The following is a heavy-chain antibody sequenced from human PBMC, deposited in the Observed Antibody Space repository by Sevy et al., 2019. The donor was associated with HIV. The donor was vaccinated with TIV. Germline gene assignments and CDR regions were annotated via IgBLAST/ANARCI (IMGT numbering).Heavy chain of an antibody. V-gene: IGHV1-18*04. CDR2: ISTYNGNT. CDR3: ARATGMAVAGTGRYFDF. J-gene: IGHJ4*01. CDR1: GYKVDMYG. D-gene: IGHD6-19*01. Sequence: ASVKVSCKISGYKVDMYGIAWVRQAPGQGLEWMGWISTYNGNTNYAQNFQGRVTMTTDTSTSVGYMELGGLRPDDTAVSYCARATGMAVAGTGRYFDFWGQGTLVTVSS.